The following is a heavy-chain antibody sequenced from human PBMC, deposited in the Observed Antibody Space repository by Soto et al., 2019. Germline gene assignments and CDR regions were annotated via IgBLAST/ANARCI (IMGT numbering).Heavy chain of an antibody. J-gene: IGHJ6*02. CDR1: GGTFSSYA. CDR2: ISPIFGTA. CDR3: ARGGVRGVIDYYYYGMYV. V-gene: IGHV1-69*12. Sequence: QVQLVQSGAEVKKPGSSVKVSCKASGGTFSSYAISWVRQAPGQGLEWMGGISPIFGTANYAQKFQGRVTITADESTSTAYMELSSLRSEDTAVYYWARGGVRGVIDYYYYGMYVWGQGTTVTVSS. D-gene: IGHD3-10*01.